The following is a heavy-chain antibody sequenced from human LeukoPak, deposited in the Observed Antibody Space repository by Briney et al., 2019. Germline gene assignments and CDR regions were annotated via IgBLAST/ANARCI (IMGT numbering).Heavy chain of an antibody. J-gene: IGHJ4*02. Sequence: PSETLSLTCAVYGGSFSGYYWSWIRQPPGKGLEWFGEINHSGSTNYNPSLKSRVTISVDTSKNQFSLKLSSVTAADTAVYYCARATPGLNFDYWGQGTLVTVSS. V-gene: IGHV4-34*01. CDR1: GGSFSGYY. CDR2: INHSGST. CDR3: ARATPGLNFDY. D-gene: IGHD3/OR15-3a*01.